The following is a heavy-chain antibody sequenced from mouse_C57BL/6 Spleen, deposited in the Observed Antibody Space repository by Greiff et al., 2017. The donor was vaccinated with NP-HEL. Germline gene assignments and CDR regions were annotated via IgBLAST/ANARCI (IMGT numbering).Heavy chain of an antibody. CDR2: IYPRDGST. CDR3: ARSGELLRSGYFDV. J-gene: IGHJ1*03. D-gene: IGHD1-1*01. CDR1: GYTFTSYD. V-gene: IGHV1-85*01. Sequence: VKVVESGPELVKPGASVKLSCKASGYTFTSYDINWVKQRPGQGLEWIGWIYPRDGSTKYNEKFKGKATLTVDTSSSTAYMELHSLTSEDSAVYFCARSGELLRSGYFDVWGTGTTVTVSS.